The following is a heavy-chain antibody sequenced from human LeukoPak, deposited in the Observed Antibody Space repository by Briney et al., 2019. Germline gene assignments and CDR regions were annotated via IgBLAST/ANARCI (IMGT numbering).Heavy chain of an antibody. CDR1: GYMFNKYG. D-gene: IGHD3-3*01. CDR2: INWNGGST. Sequence: GGSLRLSCAASGYMFNKYGINWVRQAPGKGLEWVSGINWNGGSTGYADSVKGRFTISRDNAKNSLYLQMNSLRAEDTALYYCAREGPTTIFGVVTVYYFDYWGQGTLVTVSS. J-gene: IGHJ4*02. CDR3: AREGPTTIFGVVTVYYFDY. V-gene: IGHV3-20*04.